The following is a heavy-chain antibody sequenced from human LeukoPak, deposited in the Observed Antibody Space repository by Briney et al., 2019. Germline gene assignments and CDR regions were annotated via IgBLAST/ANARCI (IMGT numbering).Heavy chain of an antibody. D-gene: IGHD3-22*01. CDR2: IFYSGTT. Sequence: SETLSLTCSVSGGSISSSSYYWGWIRQPPGKGLEWIGTIFYSGTTYYNPSLKSRVTMSVDTSKNQFSLNLSSVTAADTAVYYCAKDRTITMIVVAYYWGQGTLVTVSS. J-gene: IGHJ4*02. CDR1: GGSISSSSYY. V-gene: IGHV4-39*02. CDR3: AKDRTITMIVVAYY.